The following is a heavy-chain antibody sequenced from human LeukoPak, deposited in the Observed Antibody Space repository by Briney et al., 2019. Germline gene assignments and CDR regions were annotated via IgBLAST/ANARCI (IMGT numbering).Heavy chain of an antibody. CDR3: ARENGVKTGRDFDY. D-gene: IGHD4-23*01. CDR1: GFTFDDHG. Sequence: GGSLRLSCAASGFTFDDHGMSWVRQAPGKGLEWVSGINWNGGSTGYADSVKGRFTISRDNAKNSLYLQMNSLRAEDTALYYCARENGVKTGRDFDYWGQGTLVTVSS. V-gene: IGHV3-20*04. J-gene: IGHJ4*02. CDR2: INWNGGST.